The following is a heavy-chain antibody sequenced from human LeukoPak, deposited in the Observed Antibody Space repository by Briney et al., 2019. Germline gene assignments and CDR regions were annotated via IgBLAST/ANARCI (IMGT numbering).Heavy chain of an antibody. CDR1: GFTFGYYA. J-gene: IGHJ6*02. Sequence: PGGSVRLSCSASGFTFGYYAMHWVRQAPGKGLEYISAISSNGGSTYYADSVKGRFTISRDTSRNTLYLRMSSLRAEDTAVYYCVKGQATGTTLYSYYYPGMDVWGQGTTV. V-gene: IGHV3-64D*09. CDR3: VKGQATGTTLYSYYYPGMDV. D-gene: IGHD1-7*01. CDR2: ISSNGGST.